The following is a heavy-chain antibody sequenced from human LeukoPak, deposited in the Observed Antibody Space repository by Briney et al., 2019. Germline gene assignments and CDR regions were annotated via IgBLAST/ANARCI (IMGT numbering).Heavy chain of an antibody. CDR3: ARDQYSSSSFDY. Sequence: PGGSLRLSCAASGFNLGAFWMSWVRQAPGKGLEWVAIVWYDGNNKYYADSVKGRFTVSRDNSKDTVSLQLNSLRAEDSAVYFCARDQYSSSSFDYWGQGTLVTVSS. CDR2: VWYDGNNK. CDR1: GFNLGAFW. D-gene: IGHD6-13*01. V-gene: IGHV3-33*08. J-gene: IGHJ4*02.